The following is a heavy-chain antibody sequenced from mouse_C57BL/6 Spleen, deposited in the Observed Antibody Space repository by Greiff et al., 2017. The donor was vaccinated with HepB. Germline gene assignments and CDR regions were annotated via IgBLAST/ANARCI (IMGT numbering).Heavy chain of an antibody. V-gene: IGHV1-80*01. J-gene: IGHJ2*01. CDR1: GYAFSSYW. CDR2: IYPGDGDT. D-gene: IGHD1-1*02. CDR3: ARSAHGYVDY. Sequence: QVQLKESGAELVKPGASVKISCKASGYAFSSYWMNWVKQRPGKGLEWIGQIYPGDGDTNYNGKFKGKATLTADKSSSTAYMQLSSLTSEDSAVYFCARSAHGYVDYWGQGTTLTVSS.